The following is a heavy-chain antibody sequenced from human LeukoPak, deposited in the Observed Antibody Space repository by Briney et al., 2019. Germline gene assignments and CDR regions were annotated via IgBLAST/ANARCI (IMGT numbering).Heavy chain of an antibody. CDR1: GFTFSSYS. J-gene: IGHJ4*02. Sequence: GGSLRLSCAASGFTFSSYSMNWVRQAPGKGPEWVSYISSSSSYIYYADSVKGRFTISRDNAKNSLYLQMNSLRAEDTAVYYCARKWASQGIDYWGQGTLVTVSS. CDR2: ISSSSSYI. CDR3: ARKWASQGIDY. D-gene: IGHD2-8*01. V-gene: IGHV3-21*01.